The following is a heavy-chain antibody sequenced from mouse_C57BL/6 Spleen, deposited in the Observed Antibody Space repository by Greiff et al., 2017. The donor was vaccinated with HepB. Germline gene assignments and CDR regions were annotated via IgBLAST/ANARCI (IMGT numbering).Heavy chain of an antibody. Sequence: EVQLQESGPELVKPGDSVKISCKASGYSFTGYFMNWVMQSHGKSLEWIGRINPYNGDTFYNQKFKGKATLTVDKSSSTAHMELRSLTSEDSAVYYCARGDYDEGGYAMDDWGQGTSVTVSS. CDR1: GYSFTGYF. V-gene: IGHV1-20*01. CDR3: ARGDYDEGGYAMDD. D-gene: IGHD2-4*01. J-gene: IGHJ4*01. CDR2: INPYNGDT.